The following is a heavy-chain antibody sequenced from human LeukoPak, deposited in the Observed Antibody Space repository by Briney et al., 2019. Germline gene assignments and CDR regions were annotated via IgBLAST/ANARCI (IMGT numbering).Heavy chain of an antibody. D-gene: IGHD2-21*01. CDR2: INTKGET. Sequence: SETLSLTCTVSGVSMSAYQWSWVRQSPEKGLEWIGCINTKGETSYNPSLKSRVTTSVDTSKSQFSLRLTSVIAADTAVYYCATSNDAKIAPFDYWGQGTLVTVSS. CDR1: GVSMSAYQ. CDR3: ATSNDAKIAPFDY. V-gene: IGHV4-4*09. J-gene: IGHJ4*02.